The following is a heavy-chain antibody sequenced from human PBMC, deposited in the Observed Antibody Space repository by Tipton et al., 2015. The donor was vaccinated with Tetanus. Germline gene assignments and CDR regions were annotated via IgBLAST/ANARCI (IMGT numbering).Heavy chain of an antibody. CDR3: ASQSITIFGVASYYYYYGMDV. CDR2: INPNSGGT. CDR1: GYAFTGYY. D-gene: IGHD3-3*01. V-gene: IGHV1-2*02. Sequence: QVQLVQSGAELKKPGASVKVSCKASGYAFTGYYMHWVRQAPGQGLEWMGWINPNSGGTNYAQKFQGRVTMTRDPSISTAYMELSRLRSDDTAVYYCASQSITIFGVASYYYYYGMDVWGQGTAVTVSS. J-gene: IGHJ6*02.